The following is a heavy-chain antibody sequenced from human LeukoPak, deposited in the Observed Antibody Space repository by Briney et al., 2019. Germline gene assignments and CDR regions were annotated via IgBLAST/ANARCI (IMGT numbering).Heavy chain of an antibody. D-gene: IGHD3-22*01. CDR3: ASTRVTTYYYDSSGYWNDAFDI. J-gene: IGHJ3*02. Sequence: SETLSLTCAVYGGSFSGYYRSWIRQPPGKGLEWIGEINHSGSTNYNPSLKSRVTISVDTSKNQFSLKLSSVTAADTAVYYCASTRVTTYYYDSSGYWNDAFDIWGQGTMVTVSS. CDR1: GGSFSGYY. V-gene: IGHV4-34*01. CDR2: INHSGST.